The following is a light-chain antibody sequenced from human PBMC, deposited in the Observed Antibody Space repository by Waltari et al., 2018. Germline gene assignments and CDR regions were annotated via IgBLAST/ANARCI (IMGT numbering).Light chain of an antibody. CDR1: QSVLYNSNNKNY. Sequence: DIVMTQSPDSLAVSLGERATINCKSSQSVLYNSNNKNYLAWYQQKPGQPPKLLIYWASTRESGVPDRFSGSGSGTDFTFTVSSLQAEDVAVYYCQQYYTTPFTFGPGTKVDI. CDR3: QQYYTTPFT. CDR2: WAS. J-gene: IGKJ3*01. V-gene: IGKV4-1*01.